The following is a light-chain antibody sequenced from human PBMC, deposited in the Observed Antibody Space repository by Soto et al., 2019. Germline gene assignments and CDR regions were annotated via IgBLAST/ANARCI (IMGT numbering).Light chain of an antibody. V-gene: IGLV2-23*02. CDR2: EVT. CDR3: LSYAGNSIWL. J-gene: IGLJ2*01. Sequence: QSVLTQPPSASGTPGQRVTISCSGDSSSIERNTVSWYQQHPGKAPRVVIFEVTKRPSGISDRFSGSKSGYTASLRISGLQAEDEADYFCLSYAGNSIWLFGGGTKVTVL. CDR1: SSSIERNT.